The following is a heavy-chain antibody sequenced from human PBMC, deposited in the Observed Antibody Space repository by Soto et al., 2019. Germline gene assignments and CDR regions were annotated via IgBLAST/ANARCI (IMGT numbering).Heavy chain of an antibody. V-gene: IGHV4-4*07. CDR1: GGSISPYY. D-gene: IGHD2-15*01. CDR2: IYASGST. CDR3: ARGGMVVIPSARAIDY. J-gene: IGHJ4*02. Sequence: PSETLSLTCTVSGGSISPYYWSWIRQPAGKGLEWIGRIYASGSTNYNPSLKGRVTMSVATSKNQFSLKLSSMTAADTAVYYCARGGMVVIPSARAIDYWGKGTLGTAPS.